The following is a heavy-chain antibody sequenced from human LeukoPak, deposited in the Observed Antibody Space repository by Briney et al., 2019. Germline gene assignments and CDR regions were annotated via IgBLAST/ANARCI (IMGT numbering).Heavy chain of an antibody. CDR3: ARDLWQQLGAFDI. V-gene: IGHV3-21*01. J-gene: IGHJ3*02. CDR2: ISSSSSYM. Sequence: PGGSLRLSCAASGFTFSSYSMNWVRQAPGKGLEWVSSISSSSSYMYYADSVKGRFTISRDNAKNSLYLQMNSLRAEDTAVYYCARDLWQQLGAFDIWGQGTMVTVSS. CDR1: GFTFSSYS. D-gene: IGHD6-13*01.